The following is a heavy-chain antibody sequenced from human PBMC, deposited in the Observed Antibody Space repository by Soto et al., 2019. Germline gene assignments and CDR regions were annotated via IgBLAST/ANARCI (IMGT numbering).Heavy chain of an antibody. V-gene: IGHV3-30-3*01. J-gene: IGHJ4*02. CDR2: ISYDGSNK. CDR3: ASDSSGYYSADSDY. Sequence: QVQLVESGGGVVQPGRSLRLSCAASGFTFSSYAMHWVRRAPGKGLEWVAVISYDGSNKYYADSVKGRFTISRDNSKNTLYLQMNSLRAEDTAVYYCASDSSGYYSADSDYWGQGTLVTVSS. CDR1: GFTFSSYA. D-gene: IGHD3-22*01.